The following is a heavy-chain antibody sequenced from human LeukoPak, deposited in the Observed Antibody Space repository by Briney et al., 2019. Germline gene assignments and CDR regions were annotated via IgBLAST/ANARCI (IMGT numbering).Heavy chain of an antibody. Sequence: GGSLRLSCAASGFTFSTYGMHWIRQAPGKGPEWVAFIRSDGTNKYYIDSVKGRFTISRDNSKNTLYLQMNSLRAEDTAVYYCAKSLMSPGTFDYWGQGTLVTVSS. V-gene: IGHV3-30*02. CDR3: AKSLMSPGTFDY. J-gene: IGHJ4*02. CDR2: IRSDGTNK. CDR1: GFTFSTYG. D-gene: IGHD3-16*01.